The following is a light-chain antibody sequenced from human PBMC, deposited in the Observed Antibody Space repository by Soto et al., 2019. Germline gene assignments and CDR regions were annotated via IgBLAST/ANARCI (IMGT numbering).Light chain of an antibody. J-gene: IGLJ2*01. V-gene: IGLV3-21*04. CDR2: YDN. CDR1: NIGRKS. CDR3: QVWDSSSDHVV. Sequence: ELTQPPSVSVAPGKTARITCGGNNIGRKSVHWYQQKPGQAPVLVIYYDNDRPSGIPERFSGSNSGNTATLTISRVEAGDEADYYCQVWDSSSDHVVFGGGTQLTVL.